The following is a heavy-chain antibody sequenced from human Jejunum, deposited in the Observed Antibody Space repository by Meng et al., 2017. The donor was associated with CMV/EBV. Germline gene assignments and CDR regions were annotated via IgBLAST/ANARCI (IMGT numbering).Heavy chain of an antibody. CDR1: GYTFTGYY. D-gene: IGHD5-12*01. V-gene: IGHV1-2*02. Sequence: SGYTFTGYYLHWVRQAPGQGLEWMGWLNPNSGDTTYAQPFQGRVTMTRDTSISTAYMELSRLRSDDTAVYYCATSSSGFDFWTDYWGQGTRVTVSS. CDR2: LNPNSGDT. J-gene: IGHJ4*02. CDR3: ATSSSGFDFWTDY.